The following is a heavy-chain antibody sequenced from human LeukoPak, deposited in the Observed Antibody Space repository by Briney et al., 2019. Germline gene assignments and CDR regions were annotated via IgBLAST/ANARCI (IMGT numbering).Heavy chain of an antibody. V-gene: IGHV4-59*01. CDR1: GGSFSGYY. J-gene: IGHJ4*02. D-gene: IGHD3-22*01. CDR2: IYYSGST. Sequence: SETLSLTCAVYGGSFSGYYWSWIRQPPGKGLEWIGYIYYSGSTNYNPSLKSRVTISVDTSKNQFSLKLSSVTAADTAVYYCARGPYDSSGYYPRYWGQGTLVTVSS. CDR3: ARGPYDSSGYYPRY.